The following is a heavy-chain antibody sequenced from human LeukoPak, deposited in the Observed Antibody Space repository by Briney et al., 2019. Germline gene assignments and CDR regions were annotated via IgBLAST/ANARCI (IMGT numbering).Heavy chain of an antibody. CDR3: ARDRVTYCGGDCPAGH. D-gene: IGHD2-21*02. V-gene: IGHV1-18*01. Sequence: ASVKASCKASGYTFTSYGISWVRQAPGQGLEWMGWISAYNGNTNYAQKLQGRVTMTTDTSTSTAYMELRSLRSDDTAVYYCARDRVTYCGGDCPAGHWGQGTLVTVSS. CDR1: GYTFTSYG. J-gene: IGHJ4*02. CDR2: ISAYNGNT.